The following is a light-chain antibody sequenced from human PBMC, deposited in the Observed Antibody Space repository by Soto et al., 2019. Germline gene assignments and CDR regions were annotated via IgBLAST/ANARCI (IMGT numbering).Light chain of an antibody. CDR2: DVS. CDR1: SSDVGGYNY. J-gene: IGLJ3*02. V-gene: IGLV2-8*01. Sequence: QSALTQPPSASGSPGQSVTISCTGTSSDVGGYNYVSWYQQHPGKAPKLMIYDVSKRPSGVPGRFSGSKSGNTASLTVSGLQAEDEADYYCSSYAGSNNLNWVFGGGTKVTVL. CDR3: SSYAGSNNLNWV.